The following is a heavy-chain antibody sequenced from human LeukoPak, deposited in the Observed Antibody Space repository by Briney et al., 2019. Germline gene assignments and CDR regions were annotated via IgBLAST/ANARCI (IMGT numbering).Heavy chain of an antibody. D-gene: IGHD3-16*01. CDR2: IYTSGST. CDR3: ARDWGFQWLDP. Sequence: SQTLSLTCTVSGGSITSGSYYWSWIRQPAGKGLEWIGRIYTSGSTNYNPSLESRLTISADTSKNQFSLKVRSVTAADTAVYYCARDWGFQWLDPWGQGTLVTVPS. J-gene: IGHJ5*02. CDR1: GGSITSGSYY. V-gene: IGHV4-61*02.